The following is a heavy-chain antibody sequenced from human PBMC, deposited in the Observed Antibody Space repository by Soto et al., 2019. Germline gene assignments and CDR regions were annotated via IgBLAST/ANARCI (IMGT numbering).Heavy chain of an antibody. V-gene: IGHV4-31*03. CDR3: ARDYHIITGTTEYYFDY. CDR1: GGSISSCGYY. CDR2: IYYSGST. Sequence: SETLSLTCTVSGGSISSCGYYWSWILQHPVKGLEWIGYIYYSGSTYYNPSLKSRVTISVDTSKNQFSLKLSSVTAADTAVYYCARDYHIITGTTEYYFDYWGQGTLVTVSS. J-gene: IGHJ4*02. D-gene: IGHD1-7*01.